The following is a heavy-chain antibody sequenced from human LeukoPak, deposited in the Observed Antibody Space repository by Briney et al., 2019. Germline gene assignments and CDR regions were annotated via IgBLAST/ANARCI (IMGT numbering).Heavy chain of an antibody. Sequence: GRSLRLSCEVSGITFSSYGMHWVRQAPGKGLEWVAVIWYDGSNKYYADSVKGRFTISRDNSKNTLYLQMNSLRAEDTAVYYCAKEKQNSNPRDYYFDYWGQGTLVTVSS. CDR1: GITFSSYG. V-gene: IGHV3-33*06. J-gene: IGHJ4*02. CDR2: IWYDGSNK. CDR3: AKEKQNSNPRDYYFDY. D-gene: IGHD4-11*01.